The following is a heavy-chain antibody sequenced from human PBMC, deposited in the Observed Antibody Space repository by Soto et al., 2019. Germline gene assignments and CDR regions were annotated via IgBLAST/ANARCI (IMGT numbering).Heavy chain of an antibody. CDR2: IVPIVDTS. J-gene: IGHJ4*02. V-gene: IGHV1-69*13. CDR1: GGTFSSYA. CDR3: VRVVAIPGYPDN. D-gene: IGHD5-12*01. Sequence: ASVKVSCKTSGGTFSSYAISWVLQAPGQGLEWMGGIVPIVDTSTYAQKFQGRVTITADESTSTVYMELSSLRSDDTAVYYCVRVVAIPGYPDNWGQGTLVTVSS.